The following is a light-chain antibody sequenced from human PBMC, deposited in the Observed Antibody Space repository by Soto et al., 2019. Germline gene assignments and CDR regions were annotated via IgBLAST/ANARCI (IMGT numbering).Light chain of an antibody. CDR1: QSINNW. CDR2: DAS. V-gene: IGKV1-5*01. J-gene: IGKJ2*01. Sequence: DIQMTQSPSTLSASVGDRVTITCRASQSINNWLAWYQQKPGKAPKVLIYDASSLQSGVPSRFSGSGSGTEFTLTISGLQPDDFATYYCQQYYSYVYTFGQGTKLEIK. CDR3: QQYYSYVYT.